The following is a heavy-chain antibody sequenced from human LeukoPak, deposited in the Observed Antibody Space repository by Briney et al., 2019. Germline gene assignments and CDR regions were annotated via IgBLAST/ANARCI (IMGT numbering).Heavy chain of an antibody. V-gene: IGHV3-23*01. D-gene: IGHD6-19*01. J-gene: IGHJ4*02. CDR2: ISGSGGVT. CDR1: GLTFRNYA. Sequence: SGGSLRLSCEATGLTFRNYAMSWVRQAPGKGPEWVSDISGSGGVTHYADSVKGRFSISRDNSKNTLYLQMSSLRAEDTAVYYCAKGPLTEVAGTTWDYWGQGTLVTVSS. CDR3: AKGPLTEVAGTTWDY.